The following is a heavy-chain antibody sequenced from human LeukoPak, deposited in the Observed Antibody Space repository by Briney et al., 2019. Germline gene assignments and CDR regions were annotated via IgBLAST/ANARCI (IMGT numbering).Heavy chain of an antibody. CDR2: NNSDGSST. V-gene: IGHV3-74*01. J-gene: IGHJ3*02. Sequence: GGSLRLSCAASGFTFSRYWLHWVRQAAGKGLVWVSHNNSDGSSTSYADSVKGRFTISRDNAKNTLYLQMNSLRAEDTAVYYCASLGTFDSWGQGTMVTVSS. CDR1: GFTFSRYW. CDR3: ASLGTFDS.